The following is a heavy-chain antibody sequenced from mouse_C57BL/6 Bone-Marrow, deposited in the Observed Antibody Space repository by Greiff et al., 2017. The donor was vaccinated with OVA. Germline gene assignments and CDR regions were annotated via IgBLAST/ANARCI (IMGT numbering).Heavy chain of an antibody. CDR1: GFTFSDAW. V-gene: IGHV6-6*01. CDR3: TRHNYGSSHWYFDV. Sequence: DVMLVESGGGLVQPGGSMKLSCAASGFTFSDAWMDWVRQSPEKGLEWVAEIRNKANNHATYYAVSVKGRFTISRDDSKSSVYLQMNSLRAEDTGIYYCTRHNYGSSHWYFDVWGKGTTVTVSS. CDR2: IRNKANNHAT. J-gene: IGHJ1*03. D-gene: IGHD1-1*01.